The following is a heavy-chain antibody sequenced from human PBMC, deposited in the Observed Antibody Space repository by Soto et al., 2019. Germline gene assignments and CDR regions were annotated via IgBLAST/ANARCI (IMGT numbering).Heavy chain of an antibody. CDR1: GYSFATYW. J-gene: IGHJ4*02. D-gene: IGHD2-8*02. CDR2: IYPGDSDT. Sequence: PGESLKISCQGSGYSFATYWIGWVRQMPGKGLEWMAIIYPGDSDTRYSPSFQGQVTISADKSISTAYLQWNSLKASDTAMYYCARQLSTGGHYWGQGTLVTVSS. CDR3: ARQLSTGGHY. V-gene: IGHV5-51*01.